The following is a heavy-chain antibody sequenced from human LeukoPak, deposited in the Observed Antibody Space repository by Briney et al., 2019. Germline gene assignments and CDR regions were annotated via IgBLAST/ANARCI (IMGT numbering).Heavy chain of an antibody. CDR1: GFTFSSHW. D-gene: IGHD5-18*01. V-gene: IGHV3-7*01. CDR2: IKQDGSEK. CDR3: ASPRRGYRYFDY. Sequence: GGSLRLSCAASGFTFSSHWMSWVRQAPGKGLEWVANIKQDGSEKYYVDSVKGRFTISRDNAKNSLYLQMNSLRAEDTAVYYCASPRRGYRYFDYWGQGTLVTVSS. J-gene: IGHJ4*02.